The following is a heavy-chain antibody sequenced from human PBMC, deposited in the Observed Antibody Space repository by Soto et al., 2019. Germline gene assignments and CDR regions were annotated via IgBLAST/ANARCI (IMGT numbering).Heavy chain of an antibody. D-gene: IGHD3-3*01. CDR1: GFTFSSYA. Sequence: EVQLLESGGGLVQPGGSLRLSCAASGFTFSSYAMSWVRQAPGKGLEWVSGMSGGGGTAYYRDSGKGRFTISRDNSKQTMDLHMHSLRAEDPALYYCAKWPILGGENSYDSWGQGTLVTVSS. V-gene: IGHV3-23*01. CDR2: MSGGGGTA. J-gene: IGHJ4*02. CDR3: AKWPILGGENSYDS.